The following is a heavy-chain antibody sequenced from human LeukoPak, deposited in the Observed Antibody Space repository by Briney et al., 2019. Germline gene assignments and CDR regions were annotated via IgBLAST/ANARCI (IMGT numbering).Heavy chain of an antibody. CDR3: AKDDGGSYYVYYYYMDV. Sequence: GRSLRLSCATSGFSFSNYGMSWVRQAPGKGLEWVSAISGSGGNTYYADSVKGRFTISRDNSKNTLYLQMNSLRAEDTAVYYCAKDDGGSYYVYYYYMDVWGKGTTVTISS. J-gene: IGHJ6*03. CDR1: GFSFSNYG. CDR2: ISGSGGNT. D-gene: IGHD1-26*01. V-gene: IGHV3-23*01.